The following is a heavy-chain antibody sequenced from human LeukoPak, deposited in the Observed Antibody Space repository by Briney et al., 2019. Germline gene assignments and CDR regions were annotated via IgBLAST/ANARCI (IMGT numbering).Heavy chain of an antibody. D-gene: IGHD2-8*01. V-gene: IGHV3-30*04. CDR1: GFSFSDNA. Sequence: PGRSLRLSCAASGFSFSDNAMHWVRQAPGKGLDWVAVISYDGRYHYYADPVKGRFIISRDNSRDTLYLEMNSLRPEDTAVYYCARVLLLYPTRFDYWGQGALVTVSS. CDR2: ISYDGRYH. J-gene: IGHJ4*02. CDR3: ARVLLLYPTRFDY.